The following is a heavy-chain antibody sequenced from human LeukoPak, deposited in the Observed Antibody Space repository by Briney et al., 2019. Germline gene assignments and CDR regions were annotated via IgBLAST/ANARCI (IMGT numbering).Heavy chain of an antibody. J-gene: IGHJ5*02. V-gene: IGHV3-20*04. CDR2: INWDGGAT. D-gene: IGHD6-13*01. Sequence: GGSLRLSCADSGFVSADYGMSWVRQAPGKGLEWVSGINWDGGATSYADSVKGRFTISRDHAENSVYLQMNSLTVEDTALYYCARDLSSSWYSLGSWGKGTLVIVSS. CDR3: ARDLSSSWYSLGS. CDR1: GFVSADYG.